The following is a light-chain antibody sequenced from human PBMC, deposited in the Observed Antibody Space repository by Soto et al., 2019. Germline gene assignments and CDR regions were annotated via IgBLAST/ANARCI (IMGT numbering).Light chain of an antibody. CDR3: SSFTSGGTWV. CDR1: SSDVGAYNN. J-gene: IGLJ3*02. Sequence: QSALTQPASVSGSPGQSITISCTGTSSDVGAYNNVSWYQQHPGKVPKVMIYEVNNRPSGVSNRFSASKSGNTASLTISGLQAEDDATYYCSSFTSGGTWVFGGGTKVTVL. V-gene: IGLV2-14*03. CDR2: EVN.